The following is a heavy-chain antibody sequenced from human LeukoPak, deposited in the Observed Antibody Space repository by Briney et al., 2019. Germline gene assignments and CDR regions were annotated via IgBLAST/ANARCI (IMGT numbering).Heavy chain of an antibody. D-gene: IGHD3-16*01. Sequence: GGSLRLSCAASGFTLSSYSMNWVRQAPGKGLEGVSYISSSSSTIYYADSVKGRFTISRDNAKNSLYLQMNSLRAEDTAVYYCARWGAFSVKPWGQGTLVTVSS. CDR1: GFTLSSYS. CDR2: ISSSSSTI. J-gene: IGHJ4*02. V-gene: IGHV3-48*01. CDR3: ARWGAFSVKP.